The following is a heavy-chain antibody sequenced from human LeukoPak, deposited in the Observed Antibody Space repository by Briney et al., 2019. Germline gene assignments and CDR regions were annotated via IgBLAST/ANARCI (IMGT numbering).Heavy chain of an antibody. CDR3: AREGDVWGSYRYHPLDY. D-gene: IGHD3-16*02. J-gene: IGHJ4*02. Sequence: SETLSLTCTVSGGSISSYYWSWIRQPAGKGLECIGRNYTSGSTNYNPSLKRRVTMSVDTSKNQLSLKLSSVTAADTAVYYCAREGDVWGSYRYHPLDYWGQGTLVTVSS. CDR2: NYTSGST. CDR1: GGSISSYY. V-gene: IGHV4-4*07.